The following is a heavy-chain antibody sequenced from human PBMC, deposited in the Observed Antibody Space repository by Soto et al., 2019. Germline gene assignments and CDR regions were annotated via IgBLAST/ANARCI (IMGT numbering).Heavy chain of an antibody. J-gene: IGHJ4*02. V-gene: IGHV3-30*18. CDR2: ISYDGSNK. D-gene: IGHD4-17*01. CDR3: AKEAYYGGNYFDY. CDR1: GFPFSTYG. Sequence: GGSLRLSCSASGFPFSTYGMHWVRQAPGKGLEWVGVISYDGSNKYYADSVKGRFTISRGNSKNTLYLQMNSLRAEDTAVYYCAKEAYYGGNYFDYWGQGTLVTVSS.